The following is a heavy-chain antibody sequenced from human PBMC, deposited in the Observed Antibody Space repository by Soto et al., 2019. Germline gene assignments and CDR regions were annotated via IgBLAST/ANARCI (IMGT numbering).Heavy chain of an antibody. D-gene: IGHD3-16*01. J-gene: IGHJ6*02. CDR2: VHYSGSI. CDR3: VREDGGGDREYYGLDV. CDR1: GGSISYEYYH. Sequence: QAQLQQSGPGLVKPSQTLSLTCTVSGGSISYEYYHWTWIRQSPGKGLEWIGYVHYSGSIMYNPSFKSRVTISVDTSKNQFSLHLSSVTAADTAVYFCVREDGGGDREYYGLDVWGQGTTVTVSS. V-gene: IGHV4-30-4*08.